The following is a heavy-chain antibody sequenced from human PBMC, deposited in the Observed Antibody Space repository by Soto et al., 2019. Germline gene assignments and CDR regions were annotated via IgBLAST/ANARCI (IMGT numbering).Heavy chain of an antibody. J-gene: IGHJ4*02. V-gene: IGHV3-23*01. CDR2: ISASGGGT. Sequence: PGGSLRLSCAASGFTFSSYAMSWVRLAPGKGLEWVSLISASGGGTFYADSVKGRFTISRDNSKNSLYLQMNSLRAEDTAVYYCAKKFRPGSNNDRTLDYWGQGTLVTVSS. CDR3: AKKFRPGSNNDRTLDY. D-gene: IGHD3-22*01. CDR1: GFTFSSYA.